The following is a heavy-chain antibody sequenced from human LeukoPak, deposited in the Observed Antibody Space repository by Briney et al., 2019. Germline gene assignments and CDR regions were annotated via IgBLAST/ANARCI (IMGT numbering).Heavy chain of an antibody. CDR3: ARNSNGSGSTEGMDV. CDR2: IGTAGDT. D-gene: IGHD3-10*01. J-gene: IGHJ6*02. V-gene: IGHV3-13*01. CDR1: GFTFSSYD. Sequence: PGGSLRLSCAASGFTFSSYDMHWVRQATGKGLEWVSAIGTAGDTYYPGSVKGRFTISRENAKNSLYLQMNSLRAGDTAVYYCARNSNGSGSTEGMDVWGQGTTVTVPS.